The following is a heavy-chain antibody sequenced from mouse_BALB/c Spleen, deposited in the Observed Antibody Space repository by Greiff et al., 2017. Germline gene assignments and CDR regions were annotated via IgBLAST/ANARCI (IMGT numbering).Heavy chain of an antibody. CDR3: ARGGPKYYYAMDY. J-gene: IGHJ4*01. CDR2: IWAGGST. D-gene: IGHD3-1*01. V-gene: IGHV2-9*02. Sequence: VQLQESGPGLVAPSQCLSITCTVSGFSLTSYGVHWVRQPPGKGLEWLGVIWAGGSTNYNSALMSRLSISKDNSKSQVFLKMNSLQTDDTAMYYCARGGPKYYYAMDYWGQGTSVTVSS. CDR1: GFSLTSYG.